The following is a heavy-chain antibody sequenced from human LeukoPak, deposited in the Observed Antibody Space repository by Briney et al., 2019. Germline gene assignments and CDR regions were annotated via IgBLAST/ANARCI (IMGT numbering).Heavy chain of an antibody. CDR2: IKQDGSEK. Sequence: GGSLRLSCAASGFTFSNYWMSWVRQAPGKGLEWVANIKQDGSEKYYVDSVKSRFTISRDNAKNSLYLQMNSLRAADTAVSYCARLSTAVAAGDYWGQGTLVTVSS. CDR1: GFTFSNYW. CDR3: ARLSTAVAAGDY. J-gene: IGHJ4*02. D-gene: IGHD6-19*01. V-gene: IGHV3-7*01.